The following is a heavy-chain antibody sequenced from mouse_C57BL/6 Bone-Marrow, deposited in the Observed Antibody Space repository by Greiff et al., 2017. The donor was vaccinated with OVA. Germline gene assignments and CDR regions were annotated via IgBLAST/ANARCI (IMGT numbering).Heavy chain of an antibody. J-gene: IGHJ3*01. CDR3: ARTPFYYGNYDWFAY. CDR1: GYTFTGYW. Sequence: QVQLKQSGAELMKPGASVKLSCKATGYTFTGYWIEWVKQRPGHGLEWIGEILPGSGSTNYNEKFKGKATFTADTSSNTAYMQLRSLTTEDSAIYYCARTPFYYGNYDWFAYWGQGTLVTVAA. CDR2: ILPGSGST. V-gene: IGHV1-9*01. D-gene: IGHD2-1*01.